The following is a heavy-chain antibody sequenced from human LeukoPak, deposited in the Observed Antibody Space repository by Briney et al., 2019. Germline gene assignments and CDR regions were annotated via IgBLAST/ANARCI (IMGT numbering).Heavy chain of an antibody. CDR1: GGSISSSSYY. J-gene: IGHJ6*03. D-gene: IGHD6-6*01. V-gene: IGHV4-39*07. CDR3: ARDLGSSTDYYYYYMDV. CDR2: IYYSGST. Sequence: SETLSLTCTVSGGSISSSSYYRGWIRQPPGKGLEWIGSIYYSGSTYYNPSLKSRVTISVDTSKNQFSLKLSSVTAADTAVYYCARDLGSSTDYYYYYMDVWGKGTTVTVSS.